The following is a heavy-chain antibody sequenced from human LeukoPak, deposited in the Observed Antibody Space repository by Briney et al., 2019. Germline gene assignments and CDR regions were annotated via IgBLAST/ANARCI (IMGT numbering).Heavy chain of an antibody. D-gene: IGHD3-16*01. CDR2: ISRSRSTI. CDR3: AREGYDYVWGSYTSYYYYYYMDV. Sequence: GGSLRLSCAASGFTFSSYGMSWVRQAPGKGLEWVSYISRSRSTIYYADSVKGRFTISRDNAKNSQYLQMNSLRAEDTAVYYCAREGYDYVWGSYTSYYYYYYMDVWGKGTTVTVS. CDR1: GFTFSSYG. V-gene: IGHV3-48*01. J-gene: IGHJ6*03.